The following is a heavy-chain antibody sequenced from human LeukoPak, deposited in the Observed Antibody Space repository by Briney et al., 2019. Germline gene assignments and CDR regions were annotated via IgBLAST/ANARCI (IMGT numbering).Heavy chain of an antibody. CDR2: ISLNSGGI. CDR1: GSTFTDNY. D-gene: IGHD2-15*01. V-gene: IGHV1-2*02. Sequence: ASVKVSCKASGSTFTDNYIHWVRQAPGQGLEWMGWISLNSGGINYARKFQGRVTMTRDTSIGTAYMELSSLRPDDTAVYYCATAGHCSGGSCSDWFDPWGQGTLVTVSS. J-gene: IGHJ5*02. CDR3: ATAGHCSGGSCSDWFDP.